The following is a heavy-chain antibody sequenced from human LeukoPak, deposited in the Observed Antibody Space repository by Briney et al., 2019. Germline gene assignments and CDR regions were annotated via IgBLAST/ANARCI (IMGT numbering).Heavy chain of an antibody. J-gene: IGHJ4*02. D-gene: IGHD6-13*01. Sequence: GGSLRLSCAASGFTFSTYAMTWVRQAPGKGLEWVSSITGSGDGTSAADSVTGRFTISRDNSKNTLSLQMNSLRAEDTAVYYCATSFGPVIAAAGTGADWGQGTLVTVSS. CDR2: ITGSGDGT. CDR1: GFTFSTYA. V-gene: IGHV3-23*01. CDR3: ATSFGPVIAAAGTGAD.